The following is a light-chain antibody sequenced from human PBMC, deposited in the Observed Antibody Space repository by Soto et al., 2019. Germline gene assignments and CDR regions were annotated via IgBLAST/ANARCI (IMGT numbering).Light chain of an antibody. CDR1: EALVYTDGNTY. Sequence: VVMTQSPLSLPVTLGQPASITCTSSEALVYTDGNTYLNWFHQRPGQSPRCLIYKVSDRDSGVPDRFSGSGSGTDFTLKISRVEAEDVGIYFCMQGTHWPREYTFGQGTKLEI. V-gene: IGKV2-30*01. CDR2: KVS. J-gene: IGKJ2*01. CDR3: MQGTHWPREYT.